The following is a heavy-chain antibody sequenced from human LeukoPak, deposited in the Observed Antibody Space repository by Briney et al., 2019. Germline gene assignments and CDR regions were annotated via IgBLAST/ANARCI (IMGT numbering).Heavy chain of an antibody. D-gene: IGHD3-16*01. CDR2: ISDSGGST. J-gene: IGHJ6*02. CDR3: ARGDGLDV. V-gene: IGHV3-23*01. Sequence: GGSLRLSCAASGFTLSSYAMSWVRQTPGKGLEWVSGISDSGGSTVYADSIKGRFIISRDNAKNSLYLQMSNLRAEDTAVYFCARGDGLDVWGQGATVTVSS. CDR1: GFTLSSYA.